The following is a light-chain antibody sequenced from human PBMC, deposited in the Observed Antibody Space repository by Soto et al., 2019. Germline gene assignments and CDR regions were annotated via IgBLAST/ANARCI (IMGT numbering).Light chain of an antibody. CDR1: QNIGTD. V-gene: IGKV3-15*01. Sequence: EIVMTQSPASLSVSPGERVTLSCRASQNIGTDLAWYQQKPGRAPRLLIHGASTRATGIPARFSGSGSGTQFSLPISSLQSEEFAIYYCQLYKLWPTFGQGTKVEIK. CDR2: GAS. J-gene: IGKJ1*01. CDR3: QLYKLWPT.